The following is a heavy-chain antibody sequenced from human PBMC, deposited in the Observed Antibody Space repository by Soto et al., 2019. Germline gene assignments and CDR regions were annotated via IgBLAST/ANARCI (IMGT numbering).Heavy chain of an antibody. CDR2: ISAYNGNT. V-gene: IGHV1-18*01. Sequence: XSVKVSCKASGYTFTSYGTSLVRQAPGQGLEWMGWISAYNGNTNYAQKLQGRVTMTTDTSTRTAYMELRRLRSDDTPVYYCARKWLRGMDVWGQGTTVTASS. D-gene: IGHD5-12*01. CDR1: GYTFTSYG. CDR3: ARKWLRGMDV. J-gene: IGHJ6*02.